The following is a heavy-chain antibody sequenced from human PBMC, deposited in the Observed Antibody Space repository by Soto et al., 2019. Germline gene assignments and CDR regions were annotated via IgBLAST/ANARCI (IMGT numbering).Heavy chain of an antibody. J-gene: IGHJ4*02. V-gene: IGHV3-23*01. D-gene: IGHD3-3*01. Sequence: EVQLLESGGGLVQPGGCLRLSCAASGFTFSTYAMSWVRQAPGKGLEWVSAISGSGGSTYYADSVKGRFTISRDNSKNTLYLQVNSLRAEDTGVYYCAKVYYNCWSGYDYWGQGALVTVSS. CDR3: AKVYYNCWSGYDY. CDR2: ISGSGGST. CDR1: GFTFSTYA.